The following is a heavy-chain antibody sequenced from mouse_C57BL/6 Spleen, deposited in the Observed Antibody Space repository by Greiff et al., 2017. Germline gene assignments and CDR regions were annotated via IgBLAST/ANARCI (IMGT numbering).Heavy chain of an antibody. J-gene: IGHJ1*03. CDR1: GYTFTSYW. D-gene: IGHD2-5*01. CDR3: ARPCYSNYGYCDI. CDR2: IYPGSGST. V-gene: IGHV1-55*01. Sequence: QVQLQESGAELVKPGASVKMSCKASGYTFTSYWITWVKQGPGQGLEWIGDIYPGSGSTNYNEKFKGKATLTVDTSSSTASLQLSSLRSEDSAVDYCARPCYSNYGYCDIGCTGTGATVTA.